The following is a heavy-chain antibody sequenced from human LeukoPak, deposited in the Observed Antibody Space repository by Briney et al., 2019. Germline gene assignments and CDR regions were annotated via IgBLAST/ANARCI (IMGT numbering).Heavy chain of an antibody. CDR1: GGSISSSSYY. D-gene: IGHD6-19*01. V-gene: IGHV4-39*07. J-gene: IGHJ3*02. Sequence: PSETLSLTCTVSGGSISSSSYYWGWIRQPPGKGLEWIGSIYYSGSTYYNPSLKSRVTISVDTSKNQFSLNLSSVTAADTALYYCARAVAGLYEAFDIWGQGTKVTVSS. CDR3: ARAVAGLYEAFDI. CDR2: IYYSGST.